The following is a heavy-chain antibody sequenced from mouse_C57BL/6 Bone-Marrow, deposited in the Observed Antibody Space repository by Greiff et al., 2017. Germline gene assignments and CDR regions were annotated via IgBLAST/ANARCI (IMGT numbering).Heavy chain of an antibody. Sequence: ESGPGLVKPSQSLSLTCSVTGYSITSGYYWNWIRQFPGNKLEWMGYISYDGSNNYNPSLKNRISITRDTSKNQFFMKLNSVTTEDTATYYCAREEGYYGSSYRFAYWGQGTLATVSA. CDR1: GYSITSGYY. CDR3: AREEGYYGSSYRFAY. V-gene: IGHV3-6*01. J-gene: IGHJ3*01. CDR2: ISYDGSN. D-gene: IGHD1-1*01.